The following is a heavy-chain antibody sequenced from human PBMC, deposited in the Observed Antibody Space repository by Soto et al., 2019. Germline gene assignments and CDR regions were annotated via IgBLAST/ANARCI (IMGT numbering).Heavy chain of an antibody. J-gene: IGHJ4*02. CDR2: IYYSGST. V-gene: IGHV4-59*01. Sequence: PTEALSRTWSVSGCSISRYYWSWIRQPPGKGLEWIGYIYYSGSTNYNPSLKSRVTISVDTSKNQFSLKLSSVTAADTAVYYCARVATITEYYFDYWGQGTLVTVSS. CDR3: ARVATITEYYFDY. D-gene: IGHD5-12*01. CDR1: GCSISRYY.